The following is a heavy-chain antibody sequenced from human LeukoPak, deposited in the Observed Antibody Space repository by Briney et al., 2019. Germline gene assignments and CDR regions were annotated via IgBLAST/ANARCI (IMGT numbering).Heavy chain of an antibody. CDR1: GYTFTGYF. D-gene: IGHD2-2*01. V-gene: IGHV1-2*02. CDR2: INPNSGGT. CDR3: ARVFIQLGYCSSTSCPNNWFDP. Sequence: GASVKVSCKASGYTFTGYFIHWVRQAPGQGLEWMGWINPNSGGTNYAQKFQGRVTMTRDTSISTAYMELSRLRSDDTAVYYCARVFIQLGYCSSTSCPNNWFDPWGQGTLVTVSS. J-gene: IGHJ5*02.